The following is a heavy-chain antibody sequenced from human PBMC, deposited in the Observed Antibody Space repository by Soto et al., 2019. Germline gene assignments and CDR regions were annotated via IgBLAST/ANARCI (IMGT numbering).Heavy chain of an antibody. CDR3: AGSDEWLRRTYYYSGMDV. CDR2: IIPIFGTA. CDR1: GGTFSSYA. D-gene: IGHD5-12*01. Sequence: ASVKVSCKASGGTFSSYAISWVRQAPGQGLEWMGGIIPIFGTANYAQKFQGRVTITADESTSTAYMELSSLRSEDTAVYYCAGSDEWLRRTYYYSGMDVWGQGTTVTVSS. V-gene: IGHV1-69*13. J-gene: IGHJ6*02.